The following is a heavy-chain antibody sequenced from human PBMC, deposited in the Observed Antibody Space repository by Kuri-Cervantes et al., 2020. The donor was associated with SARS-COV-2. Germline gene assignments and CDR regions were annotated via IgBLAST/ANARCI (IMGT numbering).Heavy chain of an antibody. CDR2: IYYSGST. J-gene: IGHJ4*02. D-gene: IGHD3-3*01. CDR3: ARGLKTIFGVVIANFDY. CDR1: GGSISSYY. Sequence: SETLSLTCTVSGGSISSYYWSWIRQPPGKGLEWIGYIYYSGSTNYNPSLKSRVTISVDTSKNQFSLKLSSVTAADTAVYYCARGLKTIFGVVIANFDYWGQGTLVTVSS. V-gene: IGHV4-59*12.